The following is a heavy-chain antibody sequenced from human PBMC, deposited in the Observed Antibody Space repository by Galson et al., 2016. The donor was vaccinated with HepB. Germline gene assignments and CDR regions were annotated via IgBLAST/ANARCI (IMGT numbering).Heavy chain of an antibody. CDR3: ARDGGSGSFSAFDY. J-gene: IGHJ4*02. V-gene: IGHV1-18*01. CDR2: LSTYNGNT. CDR1: GYTFTSAL. D-gene: IGHD1-26*01. Sequence: SVKVSCKASGYTFTSALMNWVRQAPGQGLEWMGWLSTYNGNTDYAQKFQGRVTMTTDTSTNTAYMELRSLRSDDTAVYYCARDGGSGSFSAFDYWGQGTLVTVSS.